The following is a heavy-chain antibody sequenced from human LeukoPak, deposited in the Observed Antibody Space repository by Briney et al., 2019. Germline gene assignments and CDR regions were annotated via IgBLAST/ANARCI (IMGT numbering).Heavy chain of an antibody. Sequence: ASVKVSCKASGYTFTSYGISWVRQAPEQGLEWMGWISAYNGNTNYAQKLQGRVTMTTDTSTSTAYMELRSLRSDDTAVYYCARDGCGGDCYSPRYYYYYMDVWGKGTTVTVSS. CDR3: ARDGCGGDCYSPRYYYYYMDV. CDR1: GYTFTSYG. V-gene: IGHV1-18*01. J-gene: IGHJ6*03. D-gene: IGHD2-21*02. CDR2: ISAYNGNT.